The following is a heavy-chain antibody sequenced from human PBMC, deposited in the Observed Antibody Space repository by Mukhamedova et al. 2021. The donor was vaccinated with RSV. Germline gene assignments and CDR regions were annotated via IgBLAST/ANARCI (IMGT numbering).Heavy chain of an antibody. J-gene: IGHJ3*02. D-gene: IGHD3-22*01. CDR3: ARGPGYYYDSSGYPLHAFDI. CDR2: IYYSGST. V-gene: IGHV4-31*01. Sequence: IRQHPGKGLEWIGYIYYSGSTYYNPSLKSLVTISVDTSKNQFSLKLSSVTAADTAVYYCARGPGYYYDSSGYPLHAFDIWGQGT.